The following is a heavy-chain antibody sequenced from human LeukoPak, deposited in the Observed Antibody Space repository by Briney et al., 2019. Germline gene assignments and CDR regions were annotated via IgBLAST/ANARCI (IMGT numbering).Heavy chain of an antibody. Sequence: SETLSLTCLVSGGFLGSYYWSWIRPPPGRGLEWVGYIYYSGSTNYNPSLKGRVTISVDPSKNQFSLKLSSVTAADTAVYYCAQTKYSSGWLPFDYWGQGTLVTVSS. CDR3: AQTKYSSGWLPFDY. J-gene: IGHJ4*02. D-gene: IGHD6-19*01. CDR1: GGFLGSYY. V-gene: IGHV4-59*08. CDR2: IYYSGST.